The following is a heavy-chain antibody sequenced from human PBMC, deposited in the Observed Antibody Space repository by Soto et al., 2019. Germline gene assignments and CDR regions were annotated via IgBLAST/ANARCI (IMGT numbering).Heavy chain of an antibody. D-gene: IGHD6-13*01. J-gene: IGHJ5*02. CDR3: AKERIAAAGFDP. CDR2: ISGSGSST. Sequence: EVQMLESGGGLVQPGGSLRLSCAASGFTFSSYAMSWVRQAPGKGLEWVSAISGSGSSTYYGDSAKGRFTISRDNSKNTLYLQMNSLRVEDTAIYYCAKERIAAAGFDPWGQGTLVTVSS. CDR1: GFTFSSYA. V-gene: IGHV3-23*01.